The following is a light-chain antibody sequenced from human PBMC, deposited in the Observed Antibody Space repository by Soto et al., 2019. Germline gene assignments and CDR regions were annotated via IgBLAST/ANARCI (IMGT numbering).Light chain of an antibody. Sequence: DIQMTQSPSSLSASVGDRVTITCRASQSITYWLAWSQQKPGRAPKLLIYDVFNLQSGVPSRFSDSGSGTEFALTISSLQPDDSATDYCQQYHSFSFTLGQGTKLEIK. CDR3: QQYHSFSFT. V-gene: IGKV1-5*01. J-gene: IGKJ2*01. CDR2: DVF. CDR1: QSITYW.